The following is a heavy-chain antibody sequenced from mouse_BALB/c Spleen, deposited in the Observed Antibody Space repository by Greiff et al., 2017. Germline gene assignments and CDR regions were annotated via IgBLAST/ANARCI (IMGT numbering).Heavy chain of an antibody. CDR1: GYTFSSYW. V-gene: IGHV1-9*01. CDR3: ARRHGYWYFDV. CDR2: ILPGSGST. J-gene: IGHJ1*01. Sequence: VQLQQSGAELMKPGASVKISCKATGYTFSSYWIEWVKQRPGHGLEWIGEILPGSGSTNYNEKFKGKATFTADTSSNTAYMQLSSLTSEDSAVYYCARRHGYWYFDVWGAGTTVTVSS. D-gene: IGHD1-1*02.